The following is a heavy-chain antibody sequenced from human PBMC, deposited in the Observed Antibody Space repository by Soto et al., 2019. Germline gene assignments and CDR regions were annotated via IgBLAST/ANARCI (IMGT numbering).Heavy chain of an antibody. CDR3: AYEDFTGGTQGAFDY. D-gene: IGHD2-8*02. CDR2: ISDDGANP. J-gene: IGHJ4*02. V-gene: IGHV3-30*18. Sequence: QVQVVESGGGVVRPGKSLRLSCAASGVTFSRYGVHWVRQSPGKGLEWVAVISDDGANPFYADSVKGRFTISRDISKGILDLQMNSLSAEDTAGYYCAYEDFTGGTQGAFDYWGQGTLVTVSS. CDR1: GVTFSRYG.